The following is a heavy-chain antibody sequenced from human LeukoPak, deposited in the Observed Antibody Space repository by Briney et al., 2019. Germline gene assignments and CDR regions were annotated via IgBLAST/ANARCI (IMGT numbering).Heavy chain of an antibody. CDR2: ISSSSSYI. Sequence: GGSLRLSCAASGFTFSSYSMNWVRQAPGKGLEWVSSISSSSSYIYYADSVKGRFTISRDNAKNSLYLQMNSLRAEDTAVYYCARGGYCSGGSCYYDGYYMDVWGKGTTVTVSS. J-gene: IGHJ6*03. CDR3: ARGGYCSGGSCYYDGYYMDV. D-gene: IGHD2-15*01. CDR1: GFTFSSYS. V-gene: IGHV3-21*01.